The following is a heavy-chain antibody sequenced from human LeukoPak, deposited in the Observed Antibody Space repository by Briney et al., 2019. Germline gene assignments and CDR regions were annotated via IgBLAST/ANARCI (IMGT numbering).Heavy chain of an antibody. CDR1: GFRFDDYG. Sequence: GGSLRLSCAASGFRFDDYGMTWVRQVPGKGLECVSAINWNGDDTYYADSVKGRFTISRDNSKNTLYLQMNSLRAEDTAVYYCAKVGSAYSGYEYWGQGTLVTVSS. CDR3: AKVGSAYSGYEY. J-gene: IGHJ4*02. D-gene: IGHD5-12*01. V-gene: IGHV3-23*01. CDR2: INWNGDDT.